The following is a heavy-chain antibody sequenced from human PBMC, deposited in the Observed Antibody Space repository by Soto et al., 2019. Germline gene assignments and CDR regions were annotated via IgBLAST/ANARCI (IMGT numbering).Heavy chain of an antibody. CDR2: IIPIFGTA. J-gene: IGHJ6*02. CDR1: GGTFSSYA. CDR3: ARGAKVTVRGVTHYYYYSGMDV. V-gene: IGHV1-69*12. Sequence: QVQLVQSGAEVKKPGSSVKVSCKASGGTFSSYAISWVRQAPGQGLEWMGGIIPIFGTANYAQKFQGRVTITADESTSTAYMELSSLRSEDTAVYYCARGAKVTVRGVTHYYYYSGMDVWGQGTTVTVSS. D-gene: IGHD3-10*01.